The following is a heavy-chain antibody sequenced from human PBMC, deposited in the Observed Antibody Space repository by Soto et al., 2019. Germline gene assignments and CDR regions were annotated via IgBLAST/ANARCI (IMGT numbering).Heavy chain of an antibody. J-gene: IGHJ4*02. CDR1: GYTFTSYG. D-gene: IGHD1-1*01. Sequence: GASVKVSCTASGYTFTSYGISWVRQAPGQGLEWMGWISSYNGNTKYAQKLQGRVSMTTDTSTSTAYMELRSLRSDDTAVYYCARDLNPGTGDYWGQGTLVTVSS. CDR3: ARDLNPGTGDY. V-gene: IGHV1-18*01. CDR2: ISSYNGNT.